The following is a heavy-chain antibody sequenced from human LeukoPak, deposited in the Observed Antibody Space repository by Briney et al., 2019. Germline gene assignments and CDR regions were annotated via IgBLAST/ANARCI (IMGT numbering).Heavy chain of an antibody. CDR1: GFTFSSYG. V-gene: IGHV3-30*19. CDR2: IWYDGSNK. J-gene: IGHJ4*02. CDR3: AREQLGYCSGGSCYAIDY. D-gene: IGHD2-15*01. Sequence: PGGSLRLSCAASGFTFSSYGMHWVRQAPGKGLEWVAVIWYDGSNKYYADSVKGRFTISRDNSKNTLYLQMNSLRAEDTAVYYCAREQLGYCSGGSCYAIDYWGRGTLVTVSS.